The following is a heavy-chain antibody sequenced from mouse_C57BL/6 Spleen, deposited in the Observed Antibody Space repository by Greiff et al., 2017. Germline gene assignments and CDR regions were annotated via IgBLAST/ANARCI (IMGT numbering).Heavy chain of an antibody. Sequence: EVTLVESGGGLVKPGGSLKLSCAASGFTFSDYGMHWVRQAPEKGLEWVAYISSGSSTIYYADTVKGRFTISRDNAKNTLFLQMTSLRSEDTAMYYCARDGYYYFDYWGQGTTLTVSS. J-gene: IGHJ2*01. CDR1: GFTFSDYG. D-gene: IGHD2-3*01. CDR3: ARDGYYYFDY. V-gene: IGHV5-17*01. CDR2: ISSGSSTI.